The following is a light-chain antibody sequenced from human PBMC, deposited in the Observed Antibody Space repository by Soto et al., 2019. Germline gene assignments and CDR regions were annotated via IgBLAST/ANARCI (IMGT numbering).Light chain of an antibody. Sequence: DIVMTQSPDSLAVSLGERATINCKSSQSVLYYSNNKNYLAWYQQKPGQPPKLLIYWASTRESGVPDRCRGSGSGTDFTLTISSLQAEDVAIYYCQQYYSTPLTFGGGTRVEIK. CDR1: QSVLYYSNNKNY. J-gene: IGKJ4*01. CDR2: WAS. V-gene: IGKV4-1*01. CDR3: QQYYSTPLT.